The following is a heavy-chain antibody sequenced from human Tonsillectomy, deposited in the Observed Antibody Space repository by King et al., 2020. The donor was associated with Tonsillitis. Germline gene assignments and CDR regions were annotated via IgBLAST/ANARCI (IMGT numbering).Heavy chain of an antibody. D-gene: IGHD3-16*02. CDR1: GFTFSNYD. CDR2: IRYDGSNK. Sequence: VQLVESGGGVVQPGGSLRLSCAASGFTFSNYDMHWVRQAPGKGLEWVAFIRYDGSNKYYADSVKGRFTVSKDSSKNTLYLQMSSLRAEDTAVYYCAKALAVNFWGQGTLVTVSS. CDR3: AKALAVNF. V-gene: IGHV3-30*02. J-gene: IGHJ4*02.